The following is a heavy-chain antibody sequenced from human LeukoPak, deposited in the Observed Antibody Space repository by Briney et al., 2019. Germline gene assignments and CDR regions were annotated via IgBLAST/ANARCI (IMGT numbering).Heavy chain of an antibody. CDR3: ARGRPKVTTRHYFDS. V-gene: IGHV3-7*01. CDR2: INKDGSEK. J-gene: IGHJ4*02. Sequence: GGSLRLSCAASGFTFSDHWMSWVRQAPGKGREWVANINKDGSEKYYVDSVKGRFTMSRDNANNSLYLQVNSLTAEDTAIYYCARGRPKVTTRHYFDSWGQGTLVTVSS. D-gene: IGHD4-17*01. CDR1: GFTFSDHW.